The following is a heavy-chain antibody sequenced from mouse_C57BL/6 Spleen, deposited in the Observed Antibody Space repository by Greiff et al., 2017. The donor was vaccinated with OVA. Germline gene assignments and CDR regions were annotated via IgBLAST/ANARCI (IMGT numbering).Heavy chain of an antibody. CDR1: GYTFTSYW. D-gene: IGHD2-9*01. J-gene: IGHJ2*01. CDR2: IDPSDSYT. Sequence: QVQLQQPGAELVMPGASVKLSCKASGYTFTSYWMHWVKQRPGQGLEWIGEIDPSDSYTNYNQKFKGKSTLTVDKSSSTAYMQLSSLTSEDSAVYYCARPTMVTTRQYYFDYWGQGTTLTVSS. CDR3: ARPTMVTTRQYYFDY. V-gene: IGHV1-69*01.